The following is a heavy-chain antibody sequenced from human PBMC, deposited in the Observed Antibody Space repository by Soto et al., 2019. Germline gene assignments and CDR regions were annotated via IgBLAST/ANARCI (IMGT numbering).Heavy chain of an antibody. Sequence: VELVESGGGLVQPGGSLRLSCAASGFRFNNYWMSWVRQAPGKGLEWVASIKQDGSEKYYVDSVKGRFTIARDNAKNSLSLQMNSLRPEDTAVYYCARDPWEYSSSLDSWGQGTLVTVSS. CDR3: ARDPWEYSSSLDS. CDR2: IKQDGSEK. CDR1: GFRFNNYW. J-gene: IGHJ5*01. V-gene: IGHV3-7*01. D-gene: IGHD6-6*01.